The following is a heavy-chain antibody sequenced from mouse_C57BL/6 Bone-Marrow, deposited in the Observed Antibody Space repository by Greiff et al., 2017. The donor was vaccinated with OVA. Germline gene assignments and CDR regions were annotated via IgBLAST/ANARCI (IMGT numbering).Heavy chain of an antibody. Sequence: VKLVESGPELVKPGASVKLSCKASGYTFTSYDINWVKQRPGPGLEWIGWIYPRDGSNKYNEKFTGKATLTVYTSSSTAYMALHSLTSEDSAVYCFARSNWDDAMDYWGQGTSVTVSS. CDR1: GYTFTSYD. CDR3: ARSNWDDAMDY. D-gene: IGHD4-1*01. V-gene: IGHV1-85*01. CDR2: IYPRDGSN. J-gene: IGHJ4*01.